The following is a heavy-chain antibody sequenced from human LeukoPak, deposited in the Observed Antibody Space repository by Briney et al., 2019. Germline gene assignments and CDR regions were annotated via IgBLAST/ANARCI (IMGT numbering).Heavy chain of an antibody. CDR3: TRATPDYGDYPYYFDY. CDR1: GFTFSSYA. Sequence: GGSLRLSCAATGFTFSSYAMHWVRQAPGKGLEWVAVISYDGSNKYYADSVKGRFTISRDNSKNTLYLQMNSLRAEDTAVYYCTRATPDYGDYPYYFDYWGQGTLVTVSS. CDR2: ISYDGSNK. V-gene: IGHV3-30-3*01. D-gene: IGHD4-17*01. J-gene: IGHJ4*02.